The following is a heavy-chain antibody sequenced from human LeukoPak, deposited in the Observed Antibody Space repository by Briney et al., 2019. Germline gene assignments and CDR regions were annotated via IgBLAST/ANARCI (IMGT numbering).Heavy chain of an antibody. Sequence: SETLSLTCAVYGGSFSGYYWSWIRQSPGKGLEWIGEINHSGSTNYNPSLKSRVTISVDTPKNQFSLELSSVTAADTAVYYCARGPAAVTYYFDYWGQGTLVTVSS. V-gene: IGHV4-34*01. J-gene: IGHJ4*02. D-gene: IGHD6-13*01. CDR1: GGSFSGYY. CDR3: ARGPAAVTYYFDY. CDR2: INHSGST.